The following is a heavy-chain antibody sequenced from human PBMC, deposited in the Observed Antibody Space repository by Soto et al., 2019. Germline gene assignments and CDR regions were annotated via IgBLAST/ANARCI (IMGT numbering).Heavy chain of an antibody. CDR1: GGSISSYY. CDR2: IYYSGST. J-gene: IGHJ4*02. CDR3: ARGLDYYDSSGYHVGVYFDY. V-gene: IGHV4-59*01. Sequence: SETLSLTCTVSGGSISSYYWSWIRQPPGKGLEWIGYIYYSGSTNYNPSLKSRVTISVDTSKNQFSLKLSSVTAADTAVYYCARGLDYYDSSGYHVGVYFDYWGQGTLVTVSS. D-gene: IGHD3-22*01.